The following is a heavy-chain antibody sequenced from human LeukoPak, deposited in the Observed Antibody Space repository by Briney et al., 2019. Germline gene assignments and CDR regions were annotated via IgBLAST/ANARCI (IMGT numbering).Heavy chain of an antibody. CDR1: GFTFSSYS. V-gene: IGHV3-21*01. J-gene: IGHJ6*03. CDR3: AKGAVAGAPGYYYYMDV. D-gene: IGHD6-19*01. CDR2: ISSSSSYI. Sequence: PGGSLRLSCAASGFTFSSYSMNWVRQAPGKGLEWVSSISSSSSYIYYADSVKGRFTISRDNAKNSLYLQMNSLRAEDTAVYYCAKGAVAGAPGYYYYMDVWGKGTTVTVSS.